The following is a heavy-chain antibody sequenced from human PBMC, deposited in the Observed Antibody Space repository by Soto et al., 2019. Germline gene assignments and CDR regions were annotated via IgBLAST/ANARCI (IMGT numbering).Heavy chain of an antibody. CDR1: GYPLPTYG. CDR3: ATVSGYGSGSRRFDI. CDR2: IVGDSGNT. D-gene: IGHD3-10*01. Sequence: QVQVMQSGAQLTQPGASVKVSCETSGYPLPTYGLSWVRQAPRQGLEWMGWIVGDSGNTVYAQKFQGRVTMYRDTSTSTGYMELRRLTSDDSALYYCATVSGYGSGSRRFDIWGQGTLVSVSS. V-gene: IGHV1-18*01. J-gene: IGHJ4*02.